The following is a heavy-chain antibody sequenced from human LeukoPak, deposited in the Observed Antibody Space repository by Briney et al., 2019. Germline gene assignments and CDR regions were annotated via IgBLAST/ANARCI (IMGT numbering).Heavy chain of an antibody. CDR3: ARGYCSGGSCYSVENWFDP. V-gene: IGHV1-2*06. CDR2: VNPNSGGT. Sequence: ASVKVSCKAAGYTFTGYYMFWVRQAPGQGLEWMGRVNPNSGGTNYAQKFQGRVTMTRDTSISTAYMELSRLRSDDTAVYYCARGYCSGGSCYSVENWFDPWGQGTLVTVSS. CDR1: GYTFTGYY. D-gene: IGHD2-15*01. J-gene: IGHJ5*02.